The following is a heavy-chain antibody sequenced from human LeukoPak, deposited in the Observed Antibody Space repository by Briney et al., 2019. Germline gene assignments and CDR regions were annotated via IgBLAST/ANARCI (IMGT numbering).Heavy chain of an antibody. D-gene: IGHD3-10*01. Sequence: GGSLRLSCAASGFTFSSYWMSWVRQAPGKGLEWVANMKQDGSEEYYVDSVKGRFTISRDNAKNSLYLQMNSLRAEDTAVYYCARKGSGVLLWFGELLLGAFDIWGQGTMVTVPS. CDR1: GFTFSSYW. V-gene: IGHV3-7*01. CDR3: ARKGSGVLLWFGELLLGAFDI. CDR2: MKQDGSEE. J-gene: IGHJ3*02.